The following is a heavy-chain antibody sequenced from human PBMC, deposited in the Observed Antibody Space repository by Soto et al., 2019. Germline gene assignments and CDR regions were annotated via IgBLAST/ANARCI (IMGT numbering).Heavy chain of an antibody. CDR1: GGTISGYA. D-gene: IGHD3-9*01. J-gene: IGHJ6*02. CDR2: IIPIFGTA. V-gene: IGHV1-69*13. Sequence: SVNVSCKASGGTISGYAIGCVRQNTGQGLEWMGGIIPIFGTANYAQKFQGRVTITADESTSTAYMELSSLRSEDTAVYYCARARRTYYDILTGFPGRDYYYYGMDVWGQGTTGTVSS. CDR3: ARARRTYYDILTGFPGRDYYYYGMDV.